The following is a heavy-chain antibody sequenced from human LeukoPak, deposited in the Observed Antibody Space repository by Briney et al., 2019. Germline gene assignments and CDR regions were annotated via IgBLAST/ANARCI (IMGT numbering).Heavy chain of an antibody. Sequence: GESLKISCKGSGYSFTSYWIGWVRQMPGKGLEWMGIIYPGDSDTRYSPSFQGQVTISADKSISTAYLQWSSLKASDTAVYYCARHNGPFYDSMYYFDYWGQGTLVTVSS. CDR3: ARHNGPFYDSMYYFDY. CDR2: IYPGDSDT. J-gene: IGHJ4*02. D-gene: IGHD3-3*01. V-gene: IGHV5-51*01. CDR1: GYSFTSYW.